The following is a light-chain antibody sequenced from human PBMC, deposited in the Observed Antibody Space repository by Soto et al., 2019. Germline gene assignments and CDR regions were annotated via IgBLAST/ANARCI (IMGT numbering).Light chain of an antibody. CDR3: QHYDSSPWT. CDR1: QSVSSSY. J-gene: IGKJ1*01. CDR2: GAS. Sequence: VLPQFPGTLSLSPGERAALSCRASQSVSSSYLAWYDQTPGQSPGPLIYGASIRASGISDRFRGRSAGTDFTLTIYRLEPDDFAVYYWQHYDSSPWTFGQGTKVDIK. V-gene: IGKV3-20*01.